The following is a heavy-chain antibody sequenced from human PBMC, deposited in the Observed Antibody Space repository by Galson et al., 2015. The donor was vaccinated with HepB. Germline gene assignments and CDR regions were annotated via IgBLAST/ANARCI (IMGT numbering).Heavy chain of an antibody. Sequence: SLRLSCAASGFRFSSNAMSWVRQAPGRGLEWVSGIGGSGARTYYADSVKGRFTISRDNSKNTLYLQMNSLRAEDTAVYFCAKEFVRGWPFDYWGQGTLVTVSS. J-gene: IGHJ4*02. CDR3: AKEFVRGWPFDY. V-gene: IGHV3-23*01. CDR2: IGGSGART. D-gene: IGHD6-19*01. CDR1: GFRFSSNA.